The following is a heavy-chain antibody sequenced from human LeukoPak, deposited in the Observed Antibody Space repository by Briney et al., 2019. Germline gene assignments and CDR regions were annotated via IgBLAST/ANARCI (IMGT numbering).Heavy chain of an antibody. CDR3: ARDSNYDFWSGHPPFDY. J-gene: IGHJ4*02. V-gene: IGHV3-20*04. CDR1: GFTFDDYG. D-gene: IGHD3-3*01. Sequence: GGSLRLSCAASGFTFDDYGMNWVRQAPGKGLEWVSGINWNGVSTGYADSVKSRFTSSRDNAKNSLYLQMNSLRAEDTALYYCARDSNYDFWSGHPPFDYWGQGTLVTVSS. CDR2: INWNGVST.